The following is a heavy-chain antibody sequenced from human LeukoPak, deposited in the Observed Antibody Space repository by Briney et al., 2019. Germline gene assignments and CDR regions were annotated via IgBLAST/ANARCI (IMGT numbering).Heavy chain of an antibody. CDR1: GGSISSYY. CDR2: IYYSGST. J-gene: IGHJ5*02. CDR3: ARSVAPYNWFDP. V-gene: IGHV4-59*01. Sequence: SETLSLTCTVSGGSISSYYWSWIRQPPGEGLEWIGYIYYSGSTNYNPSLKSRVTISVDTSKNQFSLKLSSVTAADTAVYYCARSVAPYNWFDPWGQGTLVTVSS.